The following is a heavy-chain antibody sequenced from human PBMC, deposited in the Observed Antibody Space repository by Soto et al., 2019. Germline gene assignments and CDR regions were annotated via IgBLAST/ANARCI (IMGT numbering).Heavy chain of an antibody. CDR1: GFTLSSYW. J-gene: IGHJ4*02. V-gene: IGHV3-7*01. CDR2: IKQDGSEQ. Sequence: EVQLVESGGGLVQPGGSLRLCCVGSGFTLSSYWMSWARQAPGKGLEWLANIKQDGSEQHYVDSVKGRFSISRDNAQNSLFLHMSSLRDEDTAVYYCARGSSLNYWGQGTLVTVSS. D-gene: IGHD6-13*01. CDR3: ARGSSLNY.